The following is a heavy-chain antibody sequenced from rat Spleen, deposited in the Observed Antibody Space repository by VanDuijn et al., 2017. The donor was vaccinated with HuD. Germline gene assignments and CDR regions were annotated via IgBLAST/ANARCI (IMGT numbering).Heavy chain of an antibody. CDR1: GYSITSNY. CDR3: ARSDPFAY. J-gene: IGHJ3*01. Sequence: EVQLQESGPGLVKPSQSLSLTCSVTGYSITSNYWGWIRKFPGNKMEWIGHISYSGSTSYNPSLKSRISITRDTSKNQFFLQLNSVTTEDTATYYCARSDPFAYWGQGTLVTVSS. CDR2: ISYSGST. V-gene: IGHV3-1*01.